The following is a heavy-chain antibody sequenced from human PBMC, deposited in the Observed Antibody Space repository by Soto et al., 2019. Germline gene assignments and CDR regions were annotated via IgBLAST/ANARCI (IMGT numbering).Heavy chain of an antibody. D-gene: IGHD6-6*01. J-gene: IGHJ4*02. Sequence: PGGSLRLSCAASGLTFTTYAMTWVRQAPGKGLEWVSAISGSGGSTYYADSVKGRFTISRDNSKNTLFLQMNSLRAEDTAVYYCAKNWDTTFSSSSHWGQGTLVTVSS. CDR1: GLTFTTYA. V-gene: IGHV3-23*01. CDR3: AKNWDTTFSSSSH. CDR2: ISGSGGST.